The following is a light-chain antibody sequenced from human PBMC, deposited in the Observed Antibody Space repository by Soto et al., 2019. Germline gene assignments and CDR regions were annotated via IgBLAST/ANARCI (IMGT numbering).Light chain of an antibody. Sequence: QSVLTQPASVSGSPGQSITISCTGTSSDVGVYNYVSWYQQHPNKAPKLMIYDVNNRPSGVSNRFSGSKSGNTASLTISGLQAEDEADYYCSSYTRSSTCVFGTGTKLTVL. CDR1: SSDVGVYNY. V-gene: IGLV2-14*01. CDR2: DVN. CDR3: SSYTRSSTCV. J-gene: IGLJ1*01.